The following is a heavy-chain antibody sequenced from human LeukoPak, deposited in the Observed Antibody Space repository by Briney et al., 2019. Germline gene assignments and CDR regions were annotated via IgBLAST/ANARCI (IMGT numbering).Heavy chain of an antibody. CDR2: ISYDGSNK. J-gene: IGHJ4*02. CDR1: GFTFSSYA. V-gene: IGHV3-30*03. Sequence: GGSLRLSCAASGFTFSSYAMSWVRQAPGKGLEWVAVISYDGSNKYYADSVKGRFTISRDNSKNTLYLQMNSLRAEDTAVYYCARGGIPYDYWGQGTLVTVSS. CDR3: ARGGIPYDY.